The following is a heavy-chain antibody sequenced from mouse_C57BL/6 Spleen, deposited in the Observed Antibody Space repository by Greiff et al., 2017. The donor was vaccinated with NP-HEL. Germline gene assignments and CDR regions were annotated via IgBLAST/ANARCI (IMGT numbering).Heavy chain of an antibody. CDR1: GFNIKDYY. CDR3: ARSLYYGNLYAMDY. J-gene: IGHJ4*01. Sequence: EVQLQQSGAELVKPGASVKLSCTASGFNIKDYYMHWVKQRPEQGLEWIGRIDPEDGETKYAPNFQGKATITADTSSNTAYLQLSSLTSEYTAVYYCARSLYYGNLYAMDYWGQGTSVTVSS. V-gene: IGHV14-2*01. D-gene: IGHD2-1*01. CDR2: IDPEDGET.